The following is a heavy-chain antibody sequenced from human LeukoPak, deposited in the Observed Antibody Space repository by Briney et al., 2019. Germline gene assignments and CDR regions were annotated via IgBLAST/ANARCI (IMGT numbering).Heavy chain of an antibody. CDR2: INPNSGGT. J-gene: IGHJ4*02. Sequence: ASVKVSCKASGYTFTGYYMHWVRQAPGQGLGWMGWINPNSGGTNYAQKFQGRVTMTRDTSISTAYMELSRLRSDDTAVYYCARIWQQLVESSFDYWGQGTLVTVSS. V-gene: IGHV1-2*02. CDR3: ARIWQQLVESSFDY. D-gene: IGHD6-13*01. CDR1: GYTFTGYY.